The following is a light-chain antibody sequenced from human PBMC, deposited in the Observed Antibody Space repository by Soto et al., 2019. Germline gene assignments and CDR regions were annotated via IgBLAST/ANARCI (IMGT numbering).Light chain of an antibody. Sequence: EIVLTQSPGPLSLSPGERATLSCRASQSVSSSSLAWYQQKPGQAPRLLIYGASSRATGIPDRFSGSGSGTDFTLTISRLEPEDFPVFYCQQYGSSPYTFGQGTKLEIK. V-gene: IGKV3-20*01. CDR2: GAS. CDR1: QSVSSSS. CDR3: QQYGSSPYT. J-gene: IGKJ2*01.